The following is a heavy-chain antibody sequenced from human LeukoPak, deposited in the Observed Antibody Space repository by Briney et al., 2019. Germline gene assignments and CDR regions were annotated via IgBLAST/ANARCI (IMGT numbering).Heavy chain of an antibody. J-gene: IGHJ4*02. Sequence: ASVKVSCKASGYTFTSFGISWVRQAPGRGLEWMGWISAYNGNINYVQKFQGRVTMTTDISTSTAYMELRSLRSDDTAVFYCVRDLGVDTSMIFFDYWGQGTLVTVSS. CDR3: VRDLGVDTSMIFFDY. V-gene: IGHV1-18*01. CDR2: ISAYNGNI. CDR1: GYTFTSFG. D-gene: IGHD5-18*01.